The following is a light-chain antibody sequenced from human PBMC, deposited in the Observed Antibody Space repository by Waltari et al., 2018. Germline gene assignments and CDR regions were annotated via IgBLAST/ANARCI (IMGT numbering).Light chain of an antibody. V-gene: IGLV3-1*01. CDR1: KWGDKY. CDR2: EGG. Sequence: SYELTQPPSVSVSPGQTASITCSGEKWGDKYVYWYQQKPGQSPVLVIFEGGQGPSGIPERFSGSNAGNTATLTISGNQAMDEADYYCQAWDTRNVIFGGGTKLTVL. CDR3: QAWDTRNVI. J-gene: IGLJ2*01.